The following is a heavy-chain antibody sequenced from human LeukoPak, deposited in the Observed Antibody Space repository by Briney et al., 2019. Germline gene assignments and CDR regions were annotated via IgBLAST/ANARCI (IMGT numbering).Heavy chain of an antibody. D-gene: IGHD6-13*01. V-gene: IGHV3-23*01. Sequence: PGGTLRLSCSASGFTFSTYGMSWVRQAPGKGLEWVSSISGSGGSTYYADSGKGRFTISRDNSKNTLYLQINSLRAEDTAVYYCARDRSSSWPREYYYMVVWGKGPTVSISS. CDR1: GFTFSTYG. CDR2: ISGSGGST. CDR3: ARDRSSSWPREYYYMVV. J-gene: IGHJ6*03.